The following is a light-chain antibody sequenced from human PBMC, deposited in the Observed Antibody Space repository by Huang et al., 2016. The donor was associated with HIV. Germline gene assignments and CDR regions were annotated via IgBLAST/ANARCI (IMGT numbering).Light chain of an antibody. J-gene: IGKJ3*01. V-gene: IGKV1-33*01. Sequence: DIQMTQSPSSLSASVGDRGTITCQASQDITNYLNWYQQKPGKAPKLLIYDASNLEAGVPSRVSGSGSGTDFTFTISSLQPEDIATYYCQQYDNLPPRVTFGPGTKVDIK. CDR1: QDITNY. CDR2: DAS. CDR3: QQYDNLPPRVT.